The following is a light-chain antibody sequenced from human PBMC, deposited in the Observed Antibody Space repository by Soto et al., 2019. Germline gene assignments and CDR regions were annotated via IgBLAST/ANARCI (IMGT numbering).Light chain of an antibody. CDR2: KAS. Sequence: DIPMTQSPSTMSASVGNRIIITCRASESINSWLARYQQKPGKAPKPLIYKASTLESGVPSRCSASGSGTEFTLTIRSLQPDDSATYFCHQYSASHTFGGGTKVEIK. CDR1: ESINSW. CDR3: HQYSASHT. V-gene: IGKV1-5*03. J-gene: IGKJ4*01.